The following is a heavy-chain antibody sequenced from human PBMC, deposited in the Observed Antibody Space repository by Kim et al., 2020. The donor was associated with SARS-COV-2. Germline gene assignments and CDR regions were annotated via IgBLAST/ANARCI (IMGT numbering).Heavy chain of an antibody. D-gene: IGHD6-6*01. Sequence: GGSLRLSCAASGFTFSSYGMHWVRQAPGKGLEWVAVISYDGSNKYYADSVKGRFTISRDNSKNTLYLQMNSLRAEDTAVYYCAKAYGYSSSSWIDYWGQGTLVTVSS. J-gene: IGHJ4*02. CDR3: AKAYGYSSSSWIDY. V-gene: IGHV3-30*18. CDR2: ISYDGSNK. CDR1: GFTFSSYG.